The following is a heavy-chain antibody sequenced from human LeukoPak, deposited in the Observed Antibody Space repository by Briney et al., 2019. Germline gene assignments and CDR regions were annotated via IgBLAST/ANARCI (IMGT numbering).Heavy chain of an antibody. CDR3: ARDHPFYYYDSSGYYLDAFDI. D-gene: IGHD3-22*01. CDR1: GFTFSSYE. V-gene: IGHV3-48*03. Sequence: GGSLRLSCAASGFTFSSYEINWVRQAPGKGLEWVSYVSFTGNPVDYPDSVRGRFSISRDNAKNSVFLQMNSLRAEDTAVYYCARDHPFYYYDSSGYYLDAFDIWGQGTMVTVSS. J-gene: IGHJ3*02. CDR2: VSFTGNPV.